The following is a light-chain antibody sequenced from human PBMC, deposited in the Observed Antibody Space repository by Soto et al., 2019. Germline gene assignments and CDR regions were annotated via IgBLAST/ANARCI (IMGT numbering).Light chain of an antibody. CDR1: SSHIGSNY. J-gene: IGLJ1*01. CDR3: AAWDDSLSGYG. CDR2: SNN. V-gene: IGLV1-47*02. Sequence: QSVLSQPPSASGSPGQRVTISCSGSSSHIGSNYVYWYQQLPGTAPKLLIYSNNQRPSGVHDRFSGSKSGTSASLAISGLRSEDDADYDCAAWDDSLSGYGFGTRTKVTVL.